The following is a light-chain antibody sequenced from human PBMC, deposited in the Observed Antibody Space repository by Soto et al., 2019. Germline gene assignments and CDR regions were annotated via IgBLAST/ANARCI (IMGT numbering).Light chain of an antibody. J-gene: IGKJ3*01. CDR2: LAS. CDR3: QHYYGSPS. V-gene: IGKV4-1*01. CDR1: QSVLSSSDNKNY. Sequence: DIVMTQSPDSLAVSLGERATINCKSSQSVLSSSDNKNYLAWYQQKPGQPPKLLIYLASTRESGVPDRFSGSGSGTVFPLTISSLQAENGAFYYCQHYYGSPSFGPGPKVDI.